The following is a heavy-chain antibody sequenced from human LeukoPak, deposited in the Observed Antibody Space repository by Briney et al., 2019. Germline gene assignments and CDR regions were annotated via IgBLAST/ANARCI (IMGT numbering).Heavy chain of an antibody. CDR2: ISGSGHRT. Sequence: GGTLRLSCAASGFTFSSYGVSWVRPAPGKGLEWVSGISGSGHRTYYADSVKGRFTISRDNSKSTLYLQMNSLRAEDTAVYYCVKDDYYYYMDVWGKGTTVTVSS. J-gene: IGHJ6*03. CDR3: VKDDYYYYMDV. V-gene: IGHV3-23*01. CDR1: GFTFSSYG.